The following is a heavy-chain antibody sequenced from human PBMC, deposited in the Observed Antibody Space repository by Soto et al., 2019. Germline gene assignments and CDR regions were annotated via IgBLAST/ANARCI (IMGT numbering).Heavy chain of an antibody. J-gene: IGHJ6*02. Sequence: GESLKISCKGSGYSFTSYWIGWVRQMPGKGLEWMGIIYPGDSDTRYSPSFQGQVTISADKSISTAYLQWSSLRASDTAMYYCARTSAAGKYYSGMEVWGQGTTVTVS. CDR1: GYSFTSYW. D-gene: IGHD6-13*01. CDR2: IYPGDSDT. V-gene: IGHV5-51*01. CDR3: ARTSAAGKYYSGMEV.